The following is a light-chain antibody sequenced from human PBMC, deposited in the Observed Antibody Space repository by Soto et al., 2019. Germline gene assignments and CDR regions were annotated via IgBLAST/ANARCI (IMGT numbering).Light chain of an antibody. CDR2: GNI. Sequence: QSVLTQPPSVTGAPGQRVTISCTGSNSNIGAGYDVHWYRQFPGTAPKLLIYGNINRPSGVPDRFSGSKSGTSASLAITGLQAEDEAHYYCQSYDSSLRLAVFGGGTKLTVL. V-gene: IGLV1-40*01. CDR1: NSNIGAGYD. CDR3: QSYDSSLRLAV. J-gene: IGLJ3*02.